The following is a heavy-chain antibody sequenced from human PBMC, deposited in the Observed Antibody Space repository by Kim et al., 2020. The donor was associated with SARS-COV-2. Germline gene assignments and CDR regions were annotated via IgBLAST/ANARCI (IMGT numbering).Heavy chain of an antibody. V-gene: IGHV4-59*13. CDR2: IYYSGST. Sequence: SETLSLTCTVSGGSISSYYWSWIRQPPGKGLEWIGYIYYSGSTNNNPSLKSRVTISVDTSKNQFSLKLSSVTAADTAVYYCARFLMVRDHYCYFDYWGQGALVTVSS. J-gene: IGHJ4*02. CDR1: GGSISSYY. D-gene: IGHD3-10*01. CDR3: ARFLMVRDHYCYFDY.